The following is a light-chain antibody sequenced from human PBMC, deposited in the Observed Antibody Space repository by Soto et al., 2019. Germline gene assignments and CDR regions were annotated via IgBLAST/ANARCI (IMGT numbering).Light chain of an antibody. CDR2: STT. Sequence: QTVVTQVPSLTVSPGGTVTLTRASSTGPVTSGFYPHWVQQKPRQAPRTLSYSTTNKHYWTPARFSGSLLGGKAALTLSGVQPEDQADYYCLLFYGGSYVFGAGTKLPVL. CDR3: LLFYGGSYV. J-gene: IGLJ1*01. V-gene: IGLV7-43*01. CDR1: TGPVTSGFY.